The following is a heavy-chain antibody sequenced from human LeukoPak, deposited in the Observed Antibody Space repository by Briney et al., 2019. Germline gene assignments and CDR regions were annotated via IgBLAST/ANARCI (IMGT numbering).Heavy chain of an antibody. CDR2: ISSSSSYI. V-gene: IGHV3-21*01. CDR1: GFTFSSYS. D-gene: IGHD6-19*01. Sequence: PGGSLRLSCAASGFTFSSYSMTWVRQAPGKGLEWVSSISSSSSYIYYADSVKGRFTISRDNAKNSLYLQMNSLRAEDTAVYYCASHHSVAGTWAKDYWGQGTLVTVSS. J-gene: IGHJ4*02. CDR3: ASHHSVAGTWAKDY.